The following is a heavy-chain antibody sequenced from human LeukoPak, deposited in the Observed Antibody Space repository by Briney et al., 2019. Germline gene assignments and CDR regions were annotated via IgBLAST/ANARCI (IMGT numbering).Heavy chain of an antibody. CDR1: GFTFSSYP. D-gene: IGHD6-19*01. CDR2: ISYDGSKI. CDR3: AKTSSGGGLVGAFDI. Sequence: PGGSLRLSCAASGFTFSSYPLHWVRQAPGKGLEWVTLISYDGSKIHYADSVKGRFTISRDNSKNTLYLQMNSLRAEDTAVYYCAKTSSGGGLVGAFDIWGQGTMVTVSS. J-gene: IGHJ3*02. V-gene: IGHV3-30-3*02.